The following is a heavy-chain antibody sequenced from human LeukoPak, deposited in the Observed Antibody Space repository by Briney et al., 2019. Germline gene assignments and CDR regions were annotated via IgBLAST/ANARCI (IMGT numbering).Heavy chain of an antibody. CDR1: GGSISNYY. CDR3: ARDSGVRGVVDY. J-gene: IGHJ4*02. V-gene: IGHV4-4*07. Sequence: SDTLSLTCTVSGGSISNYYWSWIRQPAGKGLEWIGRINTSGSTNCNPSLKSRVTMSVDTSKNQFSLNLSSVTAADTAVYYCARDSGVRGVVDYWGQGTLVTVSS. CDR2: INTSGST. D-gene: IGHD3-10*01.